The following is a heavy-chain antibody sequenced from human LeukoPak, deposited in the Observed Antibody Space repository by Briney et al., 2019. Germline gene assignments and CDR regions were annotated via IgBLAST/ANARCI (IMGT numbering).Heavy chain of an antibody. V-gene: IGHV3-7*04. D-gene: IGHD6-13*01. J-gene: IGHJ6*02. CDR1: GFTFSDYY. CDR2: IKQDGSEK. CDR3: ARDPYSSSWKGYYYYGMDV. Sequence: GGSLRLSCAASGFTFSDYYMSWVRQAPGKGLEWVANIKQDGSEKYYVDSVKGRFTISRDNAKNSLYLQMNSLRAEDTAVYYCARDPYSSSWKGYYYYGMDVWGQGTTVTVSS.